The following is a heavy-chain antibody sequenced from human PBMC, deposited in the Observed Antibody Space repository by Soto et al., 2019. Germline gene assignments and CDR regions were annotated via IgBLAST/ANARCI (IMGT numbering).Heavy chain of an antibody. CDR2: IYYSGST. CDR1: GGSISSGDYY. J-gene: IGHJ4*02. D-gene: IGHD3-9*01. CDR3: ARGADILTGYYGLDY. V-gene: IGHV4-30-4*01. Sequence: LSLTCTVSGGSISSGDYYWSWIRQPPGKGLEWIGYIYYSGSTYYNPSLKSRVTISVDTSKNQFSLKLSSVTAADTAVYYCARGADILTGYYGLDYWRQGTLVTVSS.